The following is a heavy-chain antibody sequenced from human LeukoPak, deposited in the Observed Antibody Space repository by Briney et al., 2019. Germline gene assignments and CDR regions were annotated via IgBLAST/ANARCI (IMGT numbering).Heavy chain of an antibody. CDR1: GGSIRGYY. CDR3: AREGQASVASDY. J-gene: IGHJ4*02. CDR2: IYSSGST. Sequence: PSETLSLTCNVSGGSIRGYYWSWIRQPPGKGLEWIGYIYSSGSTNYNPSLKSRVTMSVDTSKNQFSLKVSSVTAADTAVYYCAREGQASVASDYWGQGTLVTVSS. V-gene: IGHV4-59*01. D-gene: IGHD2-21*01.